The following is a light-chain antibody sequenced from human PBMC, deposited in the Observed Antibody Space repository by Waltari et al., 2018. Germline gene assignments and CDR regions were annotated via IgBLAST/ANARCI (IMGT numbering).Light chain of an antibody. V-gene: IGLV2-11*01. J-gene: IGLJ2*01. CDR2: DVT. CDR3: CSYAGSYTFV. Sequence: QSALTQPRSVSESPGQSVTISCTGTSSDVRGYNYVSWYQQHPGKAPKRMIYDVTKRPSGVPDRFSASKSGNTASLTISGLQAEDEADYYCCSYAGSYTFVFGGGTKLTVL. CDR1: SSDVRGYNY.